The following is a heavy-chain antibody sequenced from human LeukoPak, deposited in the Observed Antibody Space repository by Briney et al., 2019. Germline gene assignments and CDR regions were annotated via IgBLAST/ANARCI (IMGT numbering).Heavy chain of an antibody. Sequence: PGGSLRLSCAASGLTFSSYWMHWVRQAPGKGLVWVSRINSDGSSTSHADSVKGRFTISRDNAKNTLYLQMNSLRAEDTAVYYCARRSSGSPPYYFGYWGQGTLVTVSS. V-gene: IGHV3-74*01. CDR1: GLTFSSYW. J-gene: IGHJ4*02. CDR3: ARRSSGSPPYYFGY. CDR2: INSDGSST. D-gene: IGHD1-26*01.